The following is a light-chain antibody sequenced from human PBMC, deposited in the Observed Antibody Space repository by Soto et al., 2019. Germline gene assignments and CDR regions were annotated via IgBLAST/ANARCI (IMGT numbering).Light chain of an antibody. V-gene: IGKV3-20*01. Sequence: ENVLTQSPGTLSLSPGKRATLSCRASQSVSSSYLAWYQQKPGQAPRLLIYGASSRATGIPDRFSGSGSGTDFTLSISRLEPEDFAVYYCQQYGSSLWTFGQGTKVDIK. CDR1: QSVSSSY. CDR2: GAS. CDR3: QQYGSSLWT. J-gene: IGKJ1*01.